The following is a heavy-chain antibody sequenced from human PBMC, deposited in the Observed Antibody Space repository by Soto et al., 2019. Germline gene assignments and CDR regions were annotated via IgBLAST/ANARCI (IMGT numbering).Heavy chain of an antibody. D-gene: IGHD2-2*01. V-gene: IGHV4-34*01. CDR1: GGSFSGYY. Sequence: SETLSLTCAVYGGSFSGYYWSWIRQPPGKGLEWIGEINHSGSTNYNPSLKSRVTISVDTSKNQFSLKLSSVTAADTAVYYCARGNIVVVPAARYYYYYMDVWGKGTTVTVSS. CDR2: INHSGST. J-gene: IGHJ6*03. CDR3: ARGNIVVVPAARYYYYYMDV.